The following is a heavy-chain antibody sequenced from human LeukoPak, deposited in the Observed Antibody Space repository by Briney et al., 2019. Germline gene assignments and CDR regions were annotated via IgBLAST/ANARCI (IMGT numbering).Heavy chain of an antibody. V-gene: IGHV4-59*01. D-gene: IGHD6-19*01. CDR3: ARCIAVAGRRDAFDI. CDR1: GGSISSYY. J-gene: IGHJ3*02. CDR2: IYYSGST. Sequence: SETLSLTCTVSGGSISSYYWSWIRQPPGKGLEWIGYIYYSGSTNYNPSLKSRVTISVDTSKNQFSLKLSSVTAADTAVYYCARCIAVAGRRDAFDIWGQGTMVTVSS.